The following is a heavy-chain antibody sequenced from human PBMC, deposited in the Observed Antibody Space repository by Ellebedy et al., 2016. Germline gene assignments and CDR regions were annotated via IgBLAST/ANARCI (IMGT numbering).Heavy chain of an antibody. CDR1: GGSFSGYY. J-gene: IGHJ4*02. D-gene: IGHD3-3*01. Sequence: SETLSLTXAVYGGSFSGYYWSWIRQSPEKGLEWIGEINHSGNTNYNPSLKSRVTMSVDTSKNQFSLKLSSVTAADTAVYYCARGRDYDFWSGYYTFDYWGQGTLVTVSS. CDR2: INHSGNT. CDR3: ARGRDYDFWSGYYTFDY. V-gene: IGHV4-34*01.